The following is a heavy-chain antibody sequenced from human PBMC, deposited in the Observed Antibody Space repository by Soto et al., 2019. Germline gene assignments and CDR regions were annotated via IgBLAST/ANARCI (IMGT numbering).Heavy chain of an antibody. CDR3: ARSMYYGSGSYDAFDI. J-gene: IGHJ3*02. CDR1: GYTFTGYY. V-gene: IGHV1-2*04. Sequence: ASVKVSCKASGYTFTGYYMHWVRQAPGQGLEWMGWINPNSGGTSYAQKFQGWVTMTRDTSISTAYMELSRLRSDDTAVYYCARSMYYGSGSYDAFDIWGQGTMVTVSS. CDR2: INPNSGGT. D-gene: IGHD3-10*01.